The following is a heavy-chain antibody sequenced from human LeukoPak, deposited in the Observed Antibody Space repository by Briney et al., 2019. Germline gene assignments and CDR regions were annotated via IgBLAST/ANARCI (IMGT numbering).Heavy chain of an antibody. D-gene: IGHD1-1*01. CDR3: ARAQGLERYWYFDL. Sequence: GGSLRLSCAASGFTFSSYAMSWVRQAPGKGLEWVGRSRNKANSYTTEYAASVKGRFTISRDDSQNSLDLQMNSLKTEDTAVYYCARAQGLERYWYFDLWGRGTLVTVSS. CDR1: GFTFSSYA. V-gene: IGHV3-72*01. CDR2: SRNKANSYTT. J-gene: IGHJ2*01.